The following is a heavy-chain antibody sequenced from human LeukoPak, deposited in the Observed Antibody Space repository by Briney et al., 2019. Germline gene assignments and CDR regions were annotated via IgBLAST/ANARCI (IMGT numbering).Heavy chain of an antibody. CDR3: ASSPQGSGYYYDSSGLKYYFDY. V-gene: IGHV1-18*01. D-gene: IGHD3-22*01. CDR1: GYTFTSYG. J-gene: IGHJ4*02. CDR2: ISAYNGNT. Sequence: GASVKVSCKASGYTFTSYGISWVRQAPGQGLEWMGWISAYNGNTNYAQKFQGRVTITADESTSTAYMELSSLRSEDTAVYYCASSPQGSGYYYDSSGLKYYFDYWGQGTLVTVSS.